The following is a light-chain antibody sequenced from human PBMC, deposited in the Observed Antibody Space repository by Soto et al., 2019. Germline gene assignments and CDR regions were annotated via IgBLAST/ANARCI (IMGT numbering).Light chain of an antibody. CDR2: EVS. V-gene: IGLV2-23*02. CDR1: SSDVGSYNL. J-gene: IGLJ1*01. Sequence: QSALTQPASVSGSPGQSIPISCTGTSSDVGSYNLVSWYQQHPGKAPKLMIYEVSKRPSGVSNRFSGSKSGNTASLTISGLQAEDEADYYCCSYAGSSSTLVFGTGTKVTVL. CDR3: CSYAGSSSTLV.